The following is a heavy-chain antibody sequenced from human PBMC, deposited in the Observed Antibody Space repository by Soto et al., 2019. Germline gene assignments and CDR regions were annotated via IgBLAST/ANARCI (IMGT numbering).Heavy chain of an antibody. J-gene: IGHJ5*02. D-gene: IGHD5-18*01. CDR2: IIPIFGTA. CDR3: ASIPTRGYSYGLSFDP. Sequence: ASVKVSCKAPGGTFSSYAISCVRQAPGQGLEWMGGIIPIFGTANYAQKFQGRVTITADESTSTAYMELSSLRSEDTAVYYCASIPTRGYSYGLSFDPWAQRTLVTVSA. CDR1: GGTFSSYA. V-gene: IGHV1-69*13.